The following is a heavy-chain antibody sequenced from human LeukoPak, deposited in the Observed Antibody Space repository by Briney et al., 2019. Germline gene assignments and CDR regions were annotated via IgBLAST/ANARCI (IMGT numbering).Heavy chain of an antibody. J-gene: IGHJ4*02. Sequence: GESLKISCKGSGYSFTSYWIAWVRQMPGKGLELMGIIYIDDSDTIYSPSFQGKVTISVDKSIITAYLQWSNLKASDTAMYYCARLQSLGTFDYWGQGTLVTVSS. CDR3: ARLQSLGTFDY. CDR1: GYSFTSYW. CDR2: IYIDDSDT. V-gene: IGHV5-51*01.